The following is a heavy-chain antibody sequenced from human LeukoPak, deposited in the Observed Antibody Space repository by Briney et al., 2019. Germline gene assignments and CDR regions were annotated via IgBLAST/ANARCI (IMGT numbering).Heavy chain of an antibody. J-gene: IGHJ4*02. Sequence: GGSLRLSCAASGFTFRSFSMNWVRQAPGKGLEWDPHISSSSSYIYYADSVKGRFTISRDNAKNSLYLEMNSLRAEDTAVYYCARERSGTTSLDYWGQGTLVTVSS. V-gene: IGHV3-21*01. CDR3: ARERSGTTSLDY. D-gene: IGHD1-7*01. CDR1: GFTFRSFS. CDR2: ISSSSSYI.